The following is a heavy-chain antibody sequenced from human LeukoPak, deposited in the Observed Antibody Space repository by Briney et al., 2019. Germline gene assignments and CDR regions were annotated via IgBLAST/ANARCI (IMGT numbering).Heavy chain of an antibody. Sequence: PSETLSLTCTVSGGSISSYYWSWIRQPPGKGLEWIGYIYYSGSINYNPSLKSRVTISVDTSKNQFSLKLSSVTAADTAMYYCARGWAAFDFDYWGQGTLATVSS. CDR1: GGSISSYY. J-gene: IGHJ4*02. D-gene: IGHD3-3*02. CDR3: ARGWAAFDFDY. CDR2: IYYSGSI. V-gene: IGHV4-59*01.